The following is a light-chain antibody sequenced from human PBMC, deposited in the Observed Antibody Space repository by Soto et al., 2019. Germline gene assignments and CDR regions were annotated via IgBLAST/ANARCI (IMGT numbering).Light chain of an antibody. CDR1: QSVNAN. Sequence: EVVMTQSPATLSVSPGERATLSCRASQSVNANLAWYQQKPGQAPRLLIHGASNRATGIAARFSGSGFGTEFILTISGLQSEDCAVYFCPQYNTWLWTFGQGTKV. V-gene: IGKV3-15*01. CDR2: GAS. J-gene: IGKJ1*01. CDR3: PQYNTWLWT.